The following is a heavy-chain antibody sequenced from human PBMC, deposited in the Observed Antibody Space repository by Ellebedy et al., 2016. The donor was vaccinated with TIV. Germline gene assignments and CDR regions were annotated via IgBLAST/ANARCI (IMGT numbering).Heavy chain of an antibody. D-gene: IGHD3-9*01. J-gene: IGHJ6*02. Sequence: GESLKISXTASGFTFGDYAMSWFRQAPGKGLEWVGFIRSKAYGGTTEYAASVKGRFTISRDDSKSIAYLQMNSLKTEDTAVYYCTRGADILTGYYNVGDYYYGMDVWGQGTTVTVSS. CDR2: IRSKAYGGTT. CDR3: TRGADILTGYYNVGDYYYGMDV. V-gene: IGHV3-49*03. CDR1: GFTFGDYA.